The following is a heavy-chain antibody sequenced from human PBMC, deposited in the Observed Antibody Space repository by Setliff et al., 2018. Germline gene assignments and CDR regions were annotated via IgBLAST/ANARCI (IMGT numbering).Heavy chain of an antibody. Sequence: PGGSLRLSCAASGFTFRDYSLAWVRQVPGKGLEWVAGVVQAGGGVYADSVKGRSTISRDNSKNTIFMQMNNLRAEDTATYYCAKDRVNDGFWDFDSWGQGIVVTVSS. CDR3: AKDRVNDGFWDFDS. J-gene: IGHJ4*02. V-gene: IGHV3-23*01. D-gene: IGHD1-26*01. CDR1: GFTFRDYS. CDR2: VVQAGGG.